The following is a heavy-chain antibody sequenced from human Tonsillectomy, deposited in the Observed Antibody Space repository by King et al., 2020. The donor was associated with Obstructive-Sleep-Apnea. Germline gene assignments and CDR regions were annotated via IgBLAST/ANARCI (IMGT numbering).Heavy chain of an antibody. CDR2: VRWNCEII. D-gene: IGHD4-23*01. Sequence: VQLVESGGGLVQPGRSLRRSCATSGFTFKNYAMHLVRQAPGKGLAWFSGVRWNCEIIGYMDSVKGCFTISRDNAKNSLFLQMNTLRPEDTAVYFCAKDNDYDDNGGFDHWGQGTLVTVSS. CDR1: GFTFKNYA. V-gene: IGHV3-9*01. CDR3: AKDNDYDDNGGFDH. J-gene: IGHJ4*02.